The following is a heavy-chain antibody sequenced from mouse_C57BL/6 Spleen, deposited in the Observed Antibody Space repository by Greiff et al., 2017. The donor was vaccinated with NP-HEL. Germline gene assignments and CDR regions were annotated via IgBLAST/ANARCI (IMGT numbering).Heavy chain of an antibody. D-gene: IGHD2-5*01. V-gene: IGHV1-53*01. CDR3: ARGHYSNYDYFDY. CDR1: GYTFTSYW. Sequence: QVQLQQSGTELVKPGASVKLSCKASGYTFTSYWMHWVKQRPGQGLEWIGNINPSNGGTNYNEKFKSKATLTVDKSSSTAYMQLSSLTSEDSAVYYCARGHYSNYDYFDYWGQGTTLTVSS. J-gene: IGHJ2*01. CDR2: INPSNGGT.